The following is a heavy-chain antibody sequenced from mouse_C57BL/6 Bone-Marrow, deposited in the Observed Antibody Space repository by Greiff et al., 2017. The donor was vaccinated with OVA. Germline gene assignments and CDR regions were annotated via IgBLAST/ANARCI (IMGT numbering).Heavy chain of an antibody. CDR2: IYPRSGNT. CDR3: TRDKGYYSNPWFAY. Sequence: VQLQQSGAELARPGASVKLSCKASGYTFTSYGISWVKQRTGQGLEWIGEIYPRSGNTYYNEKFKGKATLTADKSSSTAYMELSSLTSEDSTDYFCTRDKGYYSNPWFAYWGKGTLVTVSA. V-gene: IGHV1-81*01. D-gene: IGHD2-5*01. CDR1: GYTFTSYG. J-gene: IGHJ3*01.